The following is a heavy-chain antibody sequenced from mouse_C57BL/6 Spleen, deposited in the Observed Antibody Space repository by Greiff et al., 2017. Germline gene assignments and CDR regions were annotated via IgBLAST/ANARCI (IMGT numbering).Heavy chain of an antibody. V-gene: IGHV2-5*01. J-gene: IGHJ4*01. D-gene: IGHD6-1*01. CDR2: IWRGGST. Sequence: QVQLKQSGPGLVQPSQSLSITCTVSGFSLTSYGVHWVRQSPGKGLEWLGVIWRGGSTDYNAAFMSRLGITKDNSKSQVFFKMNSLQADDTAIYYCSKLRSLYAMDDWGQGTSVTVSS. CDR3: SKLRSLYAMDD. CDR1: GFSLTSYG.